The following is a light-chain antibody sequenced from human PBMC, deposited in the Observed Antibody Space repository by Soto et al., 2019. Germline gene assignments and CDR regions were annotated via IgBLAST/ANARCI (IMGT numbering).Light chain of an antibody. CDR3: QQRSNWPRT. CDR1: QSVNSN. J-gene: IGKJ1*01. V-gene: IGKV3-15*01. Sequence: EIVMTQSPATLSVSPGGRATLSCRASQSVNSNLAWYQQKPGQAPRLLIYGASTRATGIPARFHGSGSGTDFTLTISSLQSEDFAVYYCQQRSNWPRTFGQGTKVEIK. CDR2: GAS.